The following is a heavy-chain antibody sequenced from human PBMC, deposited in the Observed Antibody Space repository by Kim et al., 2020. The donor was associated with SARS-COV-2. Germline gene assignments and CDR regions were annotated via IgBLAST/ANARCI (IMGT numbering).Heavy chain of an antibody. D-gene: IGHD1-26*01. CDR2: IRSKAYGGTT. CDR3: TRGGATPDYYYYYGMDV. V-gene: IGHV3-49*03. CDR1: GFTFGDYA. J-gene: IGHJ6*02. Sequence: GGSLRLSCTASGFTFGDYAMSWFRQAPGKGLEWVGFIRSKAYGGTTEYAASVKGRFTISRDDSKSIAYLQMNSLKTEDTAVYYCTRGGATPDYYYYYGMDVCGQGTTVTVSS.